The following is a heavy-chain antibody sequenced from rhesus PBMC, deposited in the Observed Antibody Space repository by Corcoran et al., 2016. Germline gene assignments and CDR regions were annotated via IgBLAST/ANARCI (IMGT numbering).Heavy chain of an antibody. J-gene: IGHJ4*01. Sequence: DVQLVESGGGLVKPGGSLRLSCVASGFTFSSYVMHWVRQAPGKGLDWVSVISESGGTINYADSVKGRFTISKDNAKNLLFLQMNSLRAEDTAVYYCTSSGIAAAANFDYWGQGVLVTVSS. CDR1: GFTFSSYV. CDR2: ISESGGTI. V-gene: IGHV3S26*01. D-gene: IGHD6-25*01. CDR3: TSSGIAAAANFDY.